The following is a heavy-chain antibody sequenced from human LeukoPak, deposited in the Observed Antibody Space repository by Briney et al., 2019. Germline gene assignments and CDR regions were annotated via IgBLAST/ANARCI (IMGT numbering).Heavy chain of an antibody. J-gene: IGHJ4*02. CDR3: AGGWSGELLGGY. D-gene: IGHD3-10*01. CDR2: IYYSGST. V-gene: IGHV4-59*11. CDR1: GGSISSHY. Sequence: SETLSLTCTVSGGSISSHYWSWIRQPPGKGLEWIGYIYYSGSTNYNPSLKSRVTISVDTSKSQFSLKLSSVTAAVTAVYYCAGGWSGELLGGYWGQGTLVTVSS.